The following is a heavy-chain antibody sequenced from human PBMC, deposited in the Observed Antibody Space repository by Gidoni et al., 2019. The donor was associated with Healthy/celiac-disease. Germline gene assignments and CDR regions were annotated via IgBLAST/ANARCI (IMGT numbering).Heavy chain of an antibody. Sequence: EVQLVESGGGLVKPGGSLRLSCAASGFTFSNAWMSWVRQAPGKGLEWVGRIKSKIDGGTTDYAAPVKGRFTISRDDSKNTLYVQMNSLKTEDTAVYYCSRDGYWGAYYYGMDVWGQGTTVTVSS. CDR2: IKSKIDGGTT. J-gene: IGHJ6*02. CDR3: SRDGYWGAYYYGMDV. CDR1: GFTFSNAW. D-gene: IGHD7-27*01. V-gene: IGHV3-15*01.